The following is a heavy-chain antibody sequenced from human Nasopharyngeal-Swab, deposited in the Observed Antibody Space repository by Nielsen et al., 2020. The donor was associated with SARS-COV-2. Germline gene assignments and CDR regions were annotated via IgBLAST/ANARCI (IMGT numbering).Heavy chain of an antibody. D-gene: IGHD3-3*01. V-gene: IGHV4-59*01. CDR2: IYYSGST. J-gene: IGHJ6*02. CDR1: GCSTSSYY. Sequence: GSLRLSGTVPGCSTSSYYWSWIRQLPGKGLEWIGYIYYSGSTNYNPSLKSRVTISVDTSKNQFSLKLSSVTAADTAVYYCARVKYYDFWSGYYLNYYYGMDVWGQGTTVTVSS. CDR3: ARVKYYDFWSGYYLNYYYGMDV.